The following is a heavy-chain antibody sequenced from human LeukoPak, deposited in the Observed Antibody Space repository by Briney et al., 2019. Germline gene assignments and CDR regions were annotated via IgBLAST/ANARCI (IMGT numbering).Heavy chain of an antibody. D-gene: IGHD5-18*01. J-gene: IGHJ4*02. CDR3: ARGFSYGPGHDNDY. V-gene: IGHV7-4-1*02. CDR2: INTNTGNP. CDR1: GYTFTSYD. Sequence: EASVKVSCKASGYTFTSYDINWVRQAPGQGLEWMGWINTNTGNPTYAQGFTGRFVFSLDTSVSTVYLQISSLKAEDTAVYYCARGFSYGPGHDNDYWGQGTLVTVSS.